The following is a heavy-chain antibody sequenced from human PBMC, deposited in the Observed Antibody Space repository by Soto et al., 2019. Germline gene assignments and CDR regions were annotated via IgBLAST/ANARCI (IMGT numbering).Heavy chain of an antibody. Sequence: GGSLRLSCIASGFSFSDYSMNWVRQAPGKGLQWVSYISSSGDKTYYADSVKGRFTVSRDNAKNALFLEMNSLRDDDTATYYCARLPKGSLVTAWGQGTRVTVSS. J-gene: IGHJ4*02. CDR3: ARLPKGSLVTA. D-gene: IGHD2-21*02. CDR1: GFSFSDYS. CDR2: ISSSGDKT. V-gene: IGHV3-48*02.